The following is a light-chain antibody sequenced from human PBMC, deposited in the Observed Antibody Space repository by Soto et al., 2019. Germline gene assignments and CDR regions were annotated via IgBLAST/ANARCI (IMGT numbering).Light chain of an antibody. V-gene: IGKV1-5*01. CDR1: QSISSW. CDR3: QQYNSYWYT. J-gene: IGKJ2*01. Sequence: DIQMTQSPSTLSASVGDRVTITCRASQSISSWLAWYQQKPGKAPKLLIYDASSLESGVPSRFSGCGSGTEFTLTISSLQPDDFATYACQQYNSYWYTFGQGTKLEIK. CDR2: DAS.